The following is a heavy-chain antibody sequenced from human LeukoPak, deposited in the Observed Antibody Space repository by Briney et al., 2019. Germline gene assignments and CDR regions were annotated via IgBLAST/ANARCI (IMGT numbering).Heavy chain of an antibody. CDR3: ARRRMVRDAKGWFDP. V-gene: IGHV4-34*01. D-gene: IGHD3-10*01. CDR2: INHSGST. Sequence: SETLSLTCAVYGGSFSGYYWSWIRQPPGKGLEWIGEINHSGSTNYNPSLKSRVTISVDTSKNQFSLKLSSVTAADTAVYYCARRRMVRDAKGWFDPWGQGTLVTVSS. CDR1: GGSFSGYY. J-gene: IGHJ5*02.